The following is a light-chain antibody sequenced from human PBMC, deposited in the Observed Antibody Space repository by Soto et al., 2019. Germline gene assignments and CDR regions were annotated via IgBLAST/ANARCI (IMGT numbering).Light chain of an antibody. V-gene: IGLV2-8*01. J-gene: IGLJ2*01. CDR2: DVT. CDR1: SRDVGAYKY. CDR3: SSHAGSSVV. Sequence: QSALTQPPSASGSPGQSVTISCPGTSRDVGAYKYVSWYQQYPGKAPKLLIYDVTERPSGVPDRFSGSKSGNTASLTVSGLQVEDEADYYCSSHAGSSVVFGVGTKLTVL.